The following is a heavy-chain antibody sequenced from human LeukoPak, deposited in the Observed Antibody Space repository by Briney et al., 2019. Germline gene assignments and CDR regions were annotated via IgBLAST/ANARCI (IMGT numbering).Heavy chain of an antibody. CDR1: GYTFTSYG. D-gene: IGHD1-26*01. CDR3: AMGRWELYQFDY. CDR2: ISAYNGNT. Sequence: VSVKVSCKASGYTFTSYGISWVRQAPGQGLEWMGWISAYNGNTNYAQKLQGRVTMTTDTSTSTAYMELRSLRSDDTAVYYCAMGRWELYQFDYWGQGTLVTVSS. J-gene: IGHJ4*02. V-gene: IGHV1-18*01.